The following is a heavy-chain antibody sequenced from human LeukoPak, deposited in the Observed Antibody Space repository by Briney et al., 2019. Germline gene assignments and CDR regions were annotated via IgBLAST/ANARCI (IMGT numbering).Heavy chain of an antibody. CDR1: GFTFSGSH. CDR2: IRSKADNYAT. J-gene: IGHJ4*02. Sequence: GGSLKPSCAASGFTFSGSHMHWVRQASGKGLEWVGHIRSKADNYATAYGASVTGRFTISRDDSKNMAYLQMDSLKTEDTAIYYCSRQVDSVHDYWGRGILVTVSS. CDR3: SRQVDSVHDY. D-gene: IGHD5-12*01. V-gene: IGHV3-73*01.